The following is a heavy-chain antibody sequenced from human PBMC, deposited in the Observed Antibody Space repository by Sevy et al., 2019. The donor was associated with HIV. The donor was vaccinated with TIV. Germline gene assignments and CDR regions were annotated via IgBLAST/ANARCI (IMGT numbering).Heavy chain of an antibody. CDR2: FDPEDGET. CDR3: ATGVPYYDFWSRGDAFDI. D-gene: IGHD3-3*01. Sequence: ASVKVSCKVSGYTLTEFSMHWVRQAPGQGLEWMGGFDPEDGETNYAQKFQGRVTMTEDTSTGTAYMELSGLRSEDTAEYYCATGVPYYDFWSRGDAFDIWGQGTMVTVSS. V-gene: IGHV1-24*01. J-gene: IGHJ3*02. CDR1: GYTLTEFS.